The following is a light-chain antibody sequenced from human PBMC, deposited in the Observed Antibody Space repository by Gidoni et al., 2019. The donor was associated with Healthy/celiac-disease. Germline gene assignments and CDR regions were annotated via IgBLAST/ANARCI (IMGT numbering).Light chain of an antibody. Sequence: QSVLTHPPSVSGAPGQRVTISCTGRRSNIGAGYDVHWYQQLPGTAPKLLIYGNSKRPSGVPDRFSGSKSGTSASLAITGLQAEDEADYYCQSYDSSLSGYVFGTGTKVTVL. CDR2: GNS. V-gene: IGLV1-40*01. CDR1: RSNIGAGYD. J-gene: IGLJ1*01. CDR3: QSYDSSLSGYV.